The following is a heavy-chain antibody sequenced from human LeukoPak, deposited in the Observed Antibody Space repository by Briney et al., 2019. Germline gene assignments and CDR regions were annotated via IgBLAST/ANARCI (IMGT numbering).Heavy chain of an antibody. V-gene: IGHV3-11*01. J-gene: IGHJ6*03. CDR1: GSTFSDYY. Sequence: GGSLRLSCAPSGSTFSDYYMSWIRQAPGKGLEWASYISSSGSTIYYADSVKGRFTMSRDNAKNSLYMQMNSLRAEDTAVYYCARRWIRSGYYMDVWGKGTTVTVSS. CDR3: ARRWIRSGYYMDV. D-gene: IGHD5-18*01. CDR2: ISSSGSTI.